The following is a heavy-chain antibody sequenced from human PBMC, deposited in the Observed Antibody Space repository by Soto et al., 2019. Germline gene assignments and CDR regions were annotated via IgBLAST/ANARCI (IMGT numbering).Heavy chain of an antibody. CDR1: GYTFTNYG. V-gene: IGHV1-18*01. Sequence: QVQLVQSGGEVKKPGASVKVSCKASGYTFTNYGISWVRQAPGQGLEWMGWINVYNGNTKYAQKVKGRVTMTTDTPTRTAYMELSSREADDTTVYYYARGVGSGSYYNLNDWFAPWGQGTLVTVSS. D-gene: IGHD3-10*01. CDR2: INVYNGNT. J-gene: IGHJ5*02. CDR3: ARGVGSGSYYNLNDWFAP.